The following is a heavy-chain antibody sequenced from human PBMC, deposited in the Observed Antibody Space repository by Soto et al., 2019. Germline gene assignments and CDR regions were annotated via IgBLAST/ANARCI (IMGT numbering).Heavy chain of an antibody. J-gene: IGHJ5*02. CDR1: GGSVSSGSYY. Sequence: PSETLSLTCTVSGGSVSSGSYYWSWIRQPPGKGLEWIGYIYYSGSTNYNPSLKSRVTISVDTSKDQFSLKLSSVTAADTAVYYCARGLNFRAYYDILTGLNNWFDPWGQGTLVTVSS. CDR2: IYYSGST. V-gene: IGHV4-61*01. CDR3: ARGLNFRAYYDILTGLNNWFDP. D-gene: IGHD3-9*01.